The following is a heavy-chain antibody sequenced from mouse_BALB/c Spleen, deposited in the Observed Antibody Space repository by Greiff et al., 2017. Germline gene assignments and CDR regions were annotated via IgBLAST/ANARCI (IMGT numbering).Heavy chain of an antibody. CDR1: GFTFSSFG. Sequence: EVKLVESGGGLVQPGGSRKLSCAASGFTFSSFGMHWVRQAPEKGLEWVAYISSGSSTIYYADTVKGRFTISRDNPKNTLFLQMTSLRSEDTAMYYCARWWGYDGYYFDYWGQGTTLTVSS. J-gene: IGHJ2*01. CDR2: ISSGSSTI. V-gene: IGHV5-17*02. D-gene: IGHD2-3*01. CDR3: ARWWGYDGYYFDY.